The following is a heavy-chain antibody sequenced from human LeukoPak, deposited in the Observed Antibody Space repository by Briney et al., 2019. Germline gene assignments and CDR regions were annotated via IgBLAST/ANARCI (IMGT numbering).Heavy chain of an antibody. CDR2: IYPADSDT. V-gene: IGHV5-51*01. CDR1: GYSFTTYW. Sequence: RESLKISCKPSGYSFTTYWIGSVRPVPGKGLEWMGIIYPADSDTRYSPSFQGLVTISADKSINTAYLQWSSLKASDTAMYYCARRGYIHDYGPRGNFDYWGLGTVVTVSS. D-gene: IGHD5-18*01. J-gene: IGHJ4*02. CDR3: ARRGYIHDYGPRGNFDY.